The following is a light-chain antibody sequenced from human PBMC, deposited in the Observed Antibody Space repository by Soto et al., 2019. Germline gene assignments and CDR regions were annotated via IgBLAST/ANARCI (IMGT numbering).Light chain of an antibody. V-gene: IGLV2-8*01. Sequence: QSVLTQPPSASGSPGQSVAISCTGTSSDVGGYNYVSWCQQHPGKAPKLMIYEVNKRPSGVPDRFSGSKSGNTASLPVSGLQAEDEADYYCSSYAGSSNVFGTGTKV. J-gene: IGLJ1*01. CDR3: SSYAGSSNV. CDR1: SSDVGGYNY. CDR2: EVN.